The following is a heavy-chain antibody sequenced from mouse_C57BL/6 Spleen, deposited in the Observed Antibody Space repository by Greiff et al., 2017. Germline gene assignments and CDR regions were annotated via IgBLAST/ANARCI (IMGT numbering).Heavy chain of an antibody. J-gene: IGHJ2*01. CDR2: IYPGDGDT. V-gene: IGHV1-80*01. D-gene: IGHD6-5*01. CDR3: ARSLPPEC. Sequence: QVQLQQPGAELVKPGASAKISSKASGSAFSSSWLNWVKQRLGRGLAWIGHIYPGDGDTNSNGKFKGKAPLTADKSSSTAYRQLSSLTSEDSAVYFCARSLPPECWGQGSTLRGSS. CDR1: GSAFSSSW.